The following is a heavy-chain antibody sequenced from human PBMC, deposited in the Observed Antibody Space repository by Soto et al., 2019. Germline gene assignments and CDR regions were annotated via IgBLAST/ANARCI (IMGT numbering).Heavy chain of an antibody. J-gene: IGHJ5*02. CDR1: GGTFSSYA. CDR2: IIPIFGTA. CDR3: ATHSSITMIGGYH. V-gene: IGHV1-69*13. Sequence: SVKVSCKASGGTFSSYAISWVRQAPGQGLEWMGGIIPIFGTANYAQKFQGRVTITADESTSTAYMELSSLRSEDTAVYYCATHSSITMIGGYHWGQGTLVTVSS. D-gene: IGHD3-22*01.